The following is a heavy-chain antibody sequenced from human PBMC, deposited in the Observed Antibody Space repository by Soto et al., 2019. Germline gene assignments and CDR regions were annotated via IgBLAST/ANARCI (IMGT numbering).Heavy chain of an antibody. CDR2: ISGSGGST. CDR1: GFTFSSYA. D-gene: IGHD6-13*01. Sequence: PGGSLRLSCAASGFTFSSYAMSWVRQAPGKGLEWVSAISGSGGSTYYADSVKGRFTISRDNSKNTLYLQMNSLRAEDTAVYYCAKDPGHSIAAAGTDYFDYWGQGTLVTVSS. J-gene: IGHJ4*02. V-gene: IGHV3-23*01. CDR3: AKDPGHSIAAAGTDYFDY.